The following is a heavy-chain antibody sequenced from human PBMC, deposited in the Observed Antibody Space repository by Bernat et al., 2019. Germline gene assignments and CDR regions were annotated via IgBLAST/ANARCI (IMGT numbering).Heavy chain of an antibody. CDR2: ISGGGGST. CDR3: AKDRGEWLPEYFQH. D-gene: IGHD3-3*01. Sequence: EVQLLESGGGLVQPGGSLRLSCAASGFTFSSYAMSWVRQAPGKGLGWVSAISGGGGSTYYADSVKGRFTISRDNSNNTLYLQMNSLRAEDTAVYYCAKDRGEWLPEYFQHWGQGTLVTVSS. CDR1: GFTFSSYA. V-gene: IGHV3-23*01. J-gene: IGHJ1*01.